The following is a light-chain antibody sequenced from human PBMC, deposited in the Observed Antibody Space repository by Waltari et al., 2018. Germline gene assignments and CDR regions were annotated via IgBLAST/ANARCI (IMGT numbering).Light chain of an antibody. CDR3: CSYAGSFDLV. CDR1: YSNIGRFDF. V-gene: IGLV2-11*01. Sequence: QSALAQPPSVSGSPGQSVTFSCAGDYSNIGRFDFVPWYQQHPGKVPKLLIYDVRKRPSGVSARFSGSKAGNTASLTISGLQAEDEADYYCCSYAGSFDLVFGGGTKLTVL. J-gene: IGLJ2*01. CDR2: DVR.